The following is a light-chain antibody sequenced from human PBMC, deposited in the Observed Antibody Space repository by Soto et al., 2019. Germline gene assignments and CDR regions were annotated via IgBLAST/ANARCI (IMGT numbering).Light chain of an antibody. CDR1: QSVSIK. J-gene: IGKJ5*01. V-gene: IGKV3-11*01. CDR3: QQRGDWPPIT. CDR2: DTS. Sequence: EIVMTQSPATLSVSPGERATLSCRASQSVSIKLAWYQQKPGQAPRLLIYDTSTRATGIPARFSGSGSGTDFTLTISSLEPEDFAVYYCQQRGDWPPITFGQGTRLENK.